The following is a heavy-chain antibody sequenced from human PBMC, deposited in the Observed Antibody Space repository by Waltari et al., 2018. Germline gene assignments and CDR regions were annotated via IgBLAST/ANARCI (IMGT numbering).Heavy chain of an antibody. J-gene: IGHJ4*02. V-gene: IGHV3-7*01. CDR3: VGTPHWYYFDY. CDR2: IKEAGSAK. D-gene: IGHD2-8*02. CDR1: GFSFSSYW. Sequence: EVQLVESGGDLVQPGGSLRLSCTASGFSFSSYWMSWVRQAPGRGPEWVDNIKEAGSAKYYVDSVKGRFTISRDNAKNSLYLQMNNLRVEDTALYYCVGTPHWYYFDYWGPGTLVTVSS.